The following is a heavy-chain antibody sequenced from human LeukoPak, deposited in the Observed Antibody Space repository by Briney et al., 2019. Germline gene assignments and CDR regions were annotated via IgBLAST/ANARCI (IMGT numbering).Heavy chain of an antibody. D-gene: IGHD3-22*01. J-gene: IGHJ3*02. V-gene: IGHV1-69*05. Sequence: SVKVSCKATGGTFSSYAISWVRQAPGQGLEWMGGIIPIFGTANYAQKFQGRVTITTDESTSTAYMELSSLRSEDTAVYYCARDRGDYYDSSGFYDYAAFDIWGQGTMVTVSS. CDR3: ARDRGDYYDSSGFYDYAAFDI. CDR1: GGTFSSYA. CDR2: IIPIFGTA.